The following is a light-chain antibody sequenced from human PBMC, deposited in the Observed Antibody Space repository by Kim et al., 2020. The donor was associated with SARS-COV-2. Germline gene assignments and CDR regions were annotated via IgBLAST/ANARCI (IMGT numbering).Light chain of an antibody. CDR3: LLSYSGARV. CDR2: DTT. J-gene: IGLJ2*01. Sequence: QAVVTQEPSLTVSPGGTVTLTCGSSTGAVTSGHYPYWFQQKPGQAPRTLIYDTTNEHSWTPARFSGSLLGDKAALTLSGVQPEDEADYYCLLSYSGARVFGGGTQLTVL. CDR1: TGAVTSGHY. V-gene: IGLV7-46*01.